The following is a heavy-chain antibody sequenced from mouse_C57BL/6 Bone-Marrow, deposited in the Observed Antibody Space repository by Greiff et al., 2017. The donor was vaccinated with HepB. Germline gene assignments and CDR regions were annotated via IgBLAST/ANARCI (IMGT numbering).Heavy chain of an antibody. CDR2: IRLKSDNYAT. V-gene: IGHV6-3*01. Sequence: EVKLMESGGGLVQPGGSMKLSCVASGFTFSNYWMNWVRQSPEKGLEWVAQIRLKSDNYATHYAESVKGRFTISRDDSKSSVYLQMNNLRAEDTGIYYCTGPGNYYFDYWGQGTTLTVSS. CDR3: TGPGNYYFDY. J-gene: IGHJ2*01. CDR1: GFTFSNYW. D-gene: IGHD2-1*01.